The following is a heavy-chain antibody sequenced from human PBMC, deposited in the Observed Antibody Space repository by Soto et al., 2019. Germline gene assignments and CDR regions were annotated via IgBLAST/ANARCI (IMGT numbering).Heavy chain of an antibody. CDR3: ARSEAAGKLDY. CDR2: IYYSGST. D-gene: IGHD6-13*01. J-gene: IGHJ6*04. CDR1: GGSISSGGYY. V-gene: IGHV4-31*03. Sequence: SETLSLPCTVSGGSISSGGYYWSWIRQHPGKGLEWIGYIYYSGSTYYNPSLKSRVTISVDTSKNQFSLKLSSVTAADTAVYYCARSEAAGKLDYWGKGTTVTVSS.